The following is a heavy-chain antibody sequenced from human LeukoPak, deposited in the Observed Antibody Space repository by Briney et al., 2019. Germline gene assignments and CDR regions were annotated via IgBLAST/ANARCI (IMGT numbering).Heavy chain of an antibody. CDR1: GFTFSSYG. CDR3: ARGVMYYDSSGYLFDY. V-gene: IGHV3-33*01. Sequence: GESLKISCAASGFTFSSYGMHWVRQAPGKGLEWVAIIWYDGSNKYYADSVKGRFTTSRDNSKNTLYLQMNSLRAEDTAVYYCARGVMYYDSSGYLFDYWSQGILVTVSS. CDR2: IWYDGSNK. D-gene: IGHD3-22*01. J-gene: IGHJ4*02.